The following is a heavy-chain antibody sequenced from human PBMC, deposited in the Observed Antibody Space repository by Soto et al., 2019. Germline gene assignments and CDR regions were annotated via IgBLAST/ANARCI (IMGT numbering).Heavy chain of an antibody. J-gene: IGHJ4*02. V-gene: IGHV3-23*01. CDR3: PKTASMTIRAGFDH. CDR1: GFTFSSNG. Sequence: EVQVLESGGGLVQPGGSLRLSCAASGFTFSSNGMNWVRQAPGKGLEWVSGIRSDGDTTYNADSVKGRFTISRDNSKNTLYLQMNSLRAEDTALYYCPKTASMTIRAGFDHWGQGTLVTVSS. D-gene: IGHD4-17*01. CDR2: IRSDGDTT.